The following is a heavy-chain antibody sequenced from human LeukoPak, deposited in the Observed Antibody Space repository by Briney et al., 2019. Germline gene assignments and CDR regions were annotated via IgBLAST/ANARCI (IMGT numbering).Heavy chain of an antibody. CDR1: GASISSGFYY. CDR3: ARSQVSHTLDY. V-gene: IGHV4-31*11. D-gene: IGHD5/OR15-5a*01. Sequence: SETLSLTCAVSGASISSGFYYWNWIRQYPGNGLEWIGYIYSSGSAYYNPSLKSRLSISVDTSKSQISLKLTSVTAADTAVYYCARSQVSHTLDYWGQGTLVTVSS. CDR2: IYSSGSA. J-gene: IGHJ4*02.